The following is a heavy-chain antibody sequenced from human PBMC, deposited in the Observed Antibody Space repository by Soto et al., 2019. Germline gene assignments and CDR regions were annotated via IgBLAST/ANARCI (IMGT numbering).Heavy chain of an antibody. CDR3: AKDRPLRMITCKGDAFDI. CDR2: ISGSGGST. D-gene: IGHD3-16*01. CDR1: GFTFSSYA. Sequence: EVQLLESGGGLVQPGGSLRLSCAASGFTFSSYAMSWVRQAPGKGLEWVSAISGSGGSTYYADSVKGRFTISRDNSKNTLYLQMNSLRAEDTAVYYCAKDRPLRMITCKGDAFDIWGQGTMVTGSS. J-gene: IGHJ3*02. V-gene: IGHV3-23*01.